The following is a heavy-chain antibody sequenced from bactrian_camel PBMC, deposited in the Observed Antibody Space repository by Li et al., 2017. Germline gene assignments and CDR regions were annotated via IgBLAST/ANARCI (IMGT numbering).Heavy chain of an antibody. D-gene: IGHD5*01. J-gene: IGHJ4*01. CDR3: AATDGGFGLRVGWPRKNEYVY. V-gene: IGHV3S53*01. Sequence: HVQLVGLGGGSVQAGGSLRLSCAMNATILCRSELSWYRQASEKEREFVQRIDPADRTTYADSVQGRFTISRDNDWNTLYLRMNSLKPEDTAKYYCAATDGGFGLRVGWPRKNEYVYWGQGTQVTVS. CDR2: IDPADRT. CDR1: ATILCRSE.